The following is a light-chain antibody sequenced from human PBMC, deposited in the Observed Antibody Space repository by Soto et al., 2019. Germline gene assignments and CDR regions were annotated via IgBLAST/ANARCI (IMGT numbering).Light chain of an antibody. Sequence: DIQMTQSPSSLSASVGDRVTITCRASQSISSYLNWYQQKPGKAPKLLIYAASSLQSGVPSRFSGSGSGTDFPLTISSLQPEDFATYYCQQSYSTPFGGGTKVEIK. CDR2: AAS. V-gene: IGKV1-39*01. J-gene: IGKJ4*01. CDR3: QQSYSTP. CDR1: QSISSY.